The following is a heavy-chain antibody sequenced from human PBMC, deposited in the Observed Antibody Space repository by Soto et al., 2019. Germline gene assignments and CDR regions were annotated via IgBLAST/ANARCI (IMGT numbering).Heavy chain of an antibody. CDR2: ISYDGSNK. Sequence: QVQLVESGGGVVQPGRSLRLSCAASGFTFSSYGMHWVRQAPGKGLEWVAVISYDGSNKYYADSVKGRFTISRDNSKNTLYLQMNSLRAEDTAVYYCAKDVGSYFDCDYWGQGTLVTVSS. CDR3: AKDVGSYFDCDY. D-gene: IGHD3-9*01. V-gene: IGHV3-30*18. J-gene: IGHJ4*02. CDR1: GFTFSSYG.